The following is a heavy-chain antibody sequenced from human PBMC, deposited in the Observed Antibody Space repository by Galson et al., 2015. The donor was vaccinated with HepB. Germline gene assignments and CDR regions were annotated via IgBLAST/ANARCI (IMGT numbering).Heavy chain of an antibody. CDR3: ARYYCSGGSCYSNVPGYDY. CDR2: IIPIFGTA. V-gene: IGHV1-69*13. J-gene: IGHJ4*02. D-gene: IGHD2-15*01. CDR1: GGTFSSYA. Sequence: SVKVSCKASGGTFSSYAISWVRQAPGQGLEWMGGIIPIFGTANYAQKFQGRVTITADESTSTAYMELSSLRSEDTAVYYCARYYCSGGSCYSNVPGYDYWGQGTLVTVSS.